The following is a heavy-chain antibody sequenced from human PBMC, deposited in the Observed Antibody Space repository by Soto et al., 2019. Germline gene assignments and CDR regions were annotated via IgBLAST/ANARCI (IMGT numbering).Heavy chain of an antibody. CDR3: TGKEYSSRKDY. CDR2: IKSKTDGGTT. Sequence: GGSLRLSCAASGFTFSNAWMKWVRQAPGKGLEWVGRIKSKTDGGTTDYAAPVKGRFTISRDDSKNTLYLQMNSLKTEDTAVYYCTGKEYSSRKDYWGQGTLVTVSS. J-gene: IGHJ4*02. CDR1: GFTFSNAW. D-gene: IGHD6-13*01. V-gene: IGHV3-15*07.